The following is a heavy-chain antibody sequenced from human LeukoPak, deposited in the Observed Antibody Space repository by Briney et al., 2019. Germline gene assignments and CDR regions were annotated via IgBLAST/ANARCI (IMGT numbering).Heavy chain of an antibody. CDR2: IYYSGST. V-gene: IGHV4-31*03. D-gene: IGHD6-19*01. Sequence: SQTLSLTCTVSGGSISSGGYYWSWIRQHPGKGLEWIGYIYYSGSTYYNPSLKSRVTISVDTSKNQFSLKLSSVTAADTAVYYCARSVAGTFDYWGQGTLVTVSS. CDR3: ARSVAGTFDY. CDR1: GGSISSGGYY. J-gene: IGHJ4*02.